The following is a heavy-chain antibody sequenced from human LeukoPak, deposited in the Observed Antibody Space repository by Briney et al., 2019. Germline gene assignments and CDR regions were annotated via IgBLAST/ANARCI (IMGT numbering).Heavy chain of an antibody. CDR3: AREGTHFAMDV. D-gene: IGHD3-3*02. CDR2: MNPNSGNT. J-gene: IGHJ6*03. CDR1: GYTFTSYD. V-gene: IGHV1-8*01. Sequence: ASVKVSCKASGYTFTSYDINWVRQATGQGLEWMGWMNPNSGNTGYAQKFQGRVTMTRNTSISTAYMELSRLRSDDTAVYYCAREGTHFAMDVWGKGTTVTVSS.